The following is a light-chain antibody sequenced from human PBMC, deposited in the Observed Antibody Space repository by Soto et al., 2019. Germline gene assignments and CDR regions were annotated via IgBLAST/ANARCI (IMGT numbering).Light chain of an antibody. V-gene: IGKV1-5*01. J-gene: IGKJ1*01. CDR3: QHYNSYSRA. Sequence: DVQMTQSPSTLSASVGDRVTMTCRASEFISDWLAWYQQKPGQEPKLLIYDASTLESGVPGRFSGSGVGTHFTLTISGLQPEDFATYHCQHYNSYSRAFGQGTKVDI. CDR1: EFISDW. CDR2: DAS.